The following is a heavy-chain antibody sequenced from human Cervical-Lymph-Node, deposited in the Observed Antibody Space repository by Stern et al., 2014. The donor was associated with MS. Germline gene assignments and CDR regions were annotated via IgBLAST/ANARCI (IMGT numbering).Heavy chain of an antibody. Sequence: QLQLQESGPGLVKPSETLFLTCTVSGASISSSRDYWGWIRQPPGKGLEWIGSFRDSGSTYYNPPLKSRFPIPVDPSPNQVSLKLTFLTAADTAVYFCARHYDRLLRSSFDSWGQGILVTVSS. CDR2: FRDSGST. J-gene: IGHJ4*02. D-gene: IGHD1-26*01. V-gene: IGHV4-39*01. CDR3: ARHYDRLLRSSFDS. CDR1: GASISSSRDY.